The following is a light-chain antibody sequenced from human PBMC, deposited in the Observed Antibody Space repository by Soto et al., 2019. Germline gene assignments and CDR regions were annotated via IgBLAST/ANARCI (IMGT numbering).Light chain of an antibody. CDR3: SSYTGTSTFV. CDR2: DVN. J-gene: IGLJ1*01. CDR1: SSDVGGYDY. Sequence: QSALTQPASVSGSPGQSITISCTGTSSDVGGYDYVSWYQQLPGKAPKLMIYDVNNRPSGVSNRFSGYKSGNTASLTISGLQAEDEADYYCSSYTGTSTFVFGGGTKLTVL. V-gene: IGLV2-14*01.